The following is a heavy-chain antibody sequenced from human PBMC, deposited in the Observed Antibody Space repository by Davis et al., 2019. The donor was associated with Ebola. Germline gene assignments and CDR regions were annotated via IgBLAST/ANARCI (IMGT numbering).Heavy chain of an antibody. J-gene: IGHJ5*02. D-gene: IGHD1-20*01. V-gene: IGHV4-59*01. CDR3: TTYNWNNWFDP. CDR2: INYGGHS. CDR1: GDSLGDNY. Sequence: PGGSLRLSCSVSGDSLGDNYCCWIRQSPGKGLEWIGYINYGGHSNTNPSLRSRVTISVDTSKRQFSLKLNSVTAADTAVYYCTTYNWNNWFDPWGQGNLVTVSS.